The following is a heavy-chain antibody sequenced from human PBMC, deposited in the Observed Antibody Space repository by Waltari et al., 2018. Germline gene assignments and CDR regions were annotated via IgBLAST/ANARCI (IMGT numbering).Heavy chain of an antibody. J-gene: IGHJ6*03. D-gene: IGHD3-16*01. Sequence: QVQLVESGGGVVQPGRSLRLSCAASGFTFSSYALHWVRQAPGKGLEWVAVISYDGSNKYYADSVKGRFTISRDNSKNTLYLQMNSLRAEDTAVYYCAREGLGYYMDVWGKGTTVTISS. CDR2: ISYDGSNK. V-gene: IGHV3-30-3*01. CDR1: GFTFSSYA. CDR3: AREGLGYYMDV.